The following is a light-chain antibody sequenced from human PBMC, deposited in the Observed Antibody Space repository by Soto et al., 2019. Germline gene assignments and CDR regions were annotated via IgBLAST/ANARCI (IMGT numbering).Light chain of an antibody. CDR1: ESISSW. J-gene: IGKJ1*01. CDR2: KAP. V-gene: IGKV1-5*03. CDR3: QQYNSYSWT. Sequence: DIQMTQSPPTLSASAGDRVTITCRASESISSWLAWYQQKPGKAPKLLMYKAPSLESGVPSRFSGSGSGTEFTLTISSLQPDDFATYYCQQYNSYSWTFGQGTKVDIK.